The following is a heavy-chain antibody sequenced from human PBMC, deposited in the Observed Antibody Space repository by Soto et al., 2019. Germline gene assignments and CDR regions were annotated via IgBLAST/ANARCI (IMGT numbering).Heavy chain of an antibody. CDR3: ARAQKYYYDSSYDY. V-gene: IGHV5-51*01. D-gene: IGHD3-22*01. CDR2: IYPGDSDT. CDR1: GYSFTSYW. J-gene: IGHJ4*02. Sequence: XASLKISCTGCGYSFTSYWIGWVRQMTGKGLEWMGIIYPGDSDTRYSPSFQGQVTISADKSISTTYLQWSSLKASDTAMYYCARAQKYYYDSSYDYWGQGTLVTVSS.